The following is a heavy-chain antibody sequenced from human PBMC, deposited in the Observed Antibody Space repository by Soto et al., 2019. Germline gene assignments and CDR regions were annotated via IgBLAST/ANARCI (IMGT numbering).Heavy chain of an antibody. CDR1: GGSFSGYY. CDR2: INHSGST. J-gene: IGHJ3*02. D-gene: IGHD3-22*01. Sequence: PSETLSLTCAVYGGSFSGYYWSWIRQPPGKGLEWIGEINHSGSTNYNPSLKSRVTISVDTSKNQFSLKLSSVTAADTALYYCARGDYHDTSGPFSDVFDIWGPGTMVTVSS. V-gene: IGHV4-34*01. CDR3: ARGDYHDTSGPFSDVFDI.